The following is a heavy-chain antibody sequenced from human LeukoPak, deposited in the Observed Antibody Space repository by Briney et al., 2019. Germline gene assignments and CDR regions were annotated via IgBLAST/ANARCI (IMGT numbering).Heavy chain of an antibody. CDR3: AKGSLHCSSTSCYAGDAFDI. D-gene: IGHD2-2*01. CDR2: ISGSGGST. J-gene: IGHJ3*02. CDR1: GFTFSGYA. Sequence: TGGSLRLSCAASGFTFSGYAMSWVRQAPGKGLEWVSAISGSGGSTYYADSVKGRFTISRDNSKNTLYLQMNSLRAEDTAVYYCAKGSLHCSSTSCYAGDAFDIWGQGTMVTVSS. V-gene: IGHV3-23*01.